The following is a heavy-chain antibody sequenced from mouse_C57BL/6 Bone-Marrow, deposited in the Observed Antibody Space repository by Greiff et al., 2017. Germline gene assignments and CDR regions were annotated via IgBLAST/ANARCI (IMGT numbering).Heavy chain of an antibody. CDR1: GFTFSDYY. J-gene: IGHJ2*01. CDR3: ARHEGGVDY. Sequence: EVMLVESGGGLVQPGGSLKLSCAASGFTFSDYYMYWVRQTPEKRLEWVAYISNGGGSTYYPDTVKGRFTISRDNAKNTLYLQMSRLKSEDTAMYYCARHEGGVDYWGQGTTLTVSS. D-gene: IGHD1-1*02. V-gene: IGHV5-12*01. CDR2: ISNGGGST.